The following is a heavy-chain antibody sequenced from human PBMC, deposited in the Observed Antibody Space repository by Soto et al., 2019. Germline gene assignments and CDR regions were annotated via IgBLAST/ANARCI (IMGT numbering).Heavy chain of an antibody. CDR3: SIGSCSAETFDI. Sequence: QVHLVQSGAEVKTPGSSVKVSCKAAGGTFNTYTLIWVRQAPGHGLEWMGRIIPMLTVTNSAQKFQGRVTLTADKSTGTDFMELTSLRSDDTAIYYCSIGSCSAETFDIWGQGTMVTVSS. D-gene: IGHD2-2*01. CDR2: IIPMLTVT. V-gene: IGHV1-69*02. CDR1: GGTFNTYT. J-gene: IGHJ3*02.